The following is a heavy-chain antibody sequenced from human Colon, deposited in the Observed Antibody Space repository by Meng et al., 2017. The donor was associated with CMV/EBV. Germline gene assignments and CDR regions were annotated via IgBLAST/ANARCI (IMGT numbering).Heavy chain of an antibody. CDR3: VRGGVVVAIKGPDY. CDR1: GFNFNNYA. J-gene: IGHJ4*02. V-gene: IGHV3-30*17. CDR2: ISYDGYNK. D-gene: IGHD3-22*01. Sequence: GGSLRLSCAASGFNFNNYAMHRVRQAPGKGLEWVGFISYDGYNKEYADSVNGRFTISRDNSKNTVDLQMNGLRVEDTALYYCVRGGVVVAIKGPDYWGQGTLVTVSS.